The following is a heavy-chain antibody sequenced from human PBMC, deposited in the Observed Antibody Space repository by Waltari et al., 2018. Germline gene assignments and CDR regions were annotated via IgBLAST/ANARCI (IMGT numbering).Heavy chain of an antibody. CDR2: IIPIFGTA. Sequence: QVQLVQSGAEVKKPRSSVKVSCKASGGTFRSYAIRWVRQAPGQGLEWMGGIIPIFGTANYAQKFQGRVTITADESTSTAYMELSSLRSEDTAVYYCASALADIVATPLDYWGQGTLVTVSS. J-gene: IGHJ4*02. V-gene: IGHV1-69*12. D-gene: IGHD5-12*01. CDR3: ASALADIVATPLDY. CDR1: GGTFRSYA.